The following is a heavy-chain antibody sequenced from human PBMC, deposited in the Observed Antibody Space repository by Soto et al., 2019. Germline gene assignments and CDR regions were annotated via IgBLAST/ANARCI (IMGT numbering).Heavy chain of an antibody. J-gene: IGHJ6*01. Sequence: GGSQRLSCVASGFTFSRYDMHWVRQATGKGLEWVSVIDTVGDPYYPDSVKGRFTISRVNAKNSLFLQMISQRVGDTTVYYCARGYWGSGSYTFNYRMDLWAQGTSVTVSS. CDR2: IDTVGDP. CDR1: GFTFSRYD. V-gene: IGHV3-13*05. CDR3: ARGYWGSGSYTFNYRMDL. D-gene: IGHD3-10*01.